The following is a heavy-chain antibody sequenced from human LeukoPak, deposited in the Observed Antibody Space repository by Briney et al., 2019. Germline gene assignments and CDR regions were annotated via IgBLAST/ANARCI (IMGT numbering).Heavy chain of an antibody. CDR1: GGSFSGYY. J-gene: IGHJ6*03. D-gene: IGHD3-22*01. CDR3: ARGGGEKVVVVYYYYYYYMDV. Sequence: SETLSLTCAVYGGSFSGYYWSWIRQPPGKGLEWIGEINHSGSTNYNPSLKSRVTISVDTSKNQFSLKLSSVTAADTAVYYCARGGGEKVVVVYYYYYYYMDVWGKGTTVTVSS. V-gene: IGHV4-34*01. CDR2: INHSGST.